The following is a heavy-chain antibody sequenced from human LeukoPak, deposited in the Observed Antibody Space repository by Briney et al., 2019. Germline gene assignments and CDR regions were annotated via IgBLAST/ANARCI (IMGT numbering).Heavy chain of an antibody. CDR3: ARGPGIAAALLDY. V-gene: IGHV4-4*02. CDR1: GVSITYSNW. CDR2: VHDDGGF. D-gene: IGHD6-13*01. J-gene: IGHJ4*02. Sequence: PSGTLSLTCAVSGVSITYSNWWSWVRQPPGKGLEWIGEVHDDGGFHCNPLLKGRVAMSMDRSQNQFSLRLSSVTAADTAVYYCARGPGIAAALLDYWGQGTLVTVSS.